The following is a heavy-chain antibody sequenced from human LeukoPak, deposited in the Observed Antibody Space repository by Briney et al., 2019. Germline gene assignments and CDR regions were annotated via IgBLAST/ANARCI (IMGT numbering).Heavy chain of an antibody. CDR2: ISYDGSNK. CDR1: GFTFRDYG. J-gene: IGHJ6*03. Sequence: GGSLRLSCAASGFTFRDYGMSWVRQAPGKGLEWGAVISYDGSNKYYADSVKGRFTISRDNSKNTLYLQMNSLRAEDTAVYYCAKVYYYDSSGYYSALHYYYYMDVWGKGTTVTVSS. CDR3: AKVYYYDSSGYYSALHYYYYMDV. V-gene: IGHV3-30*18. D-gene: IGHD3-22*01.